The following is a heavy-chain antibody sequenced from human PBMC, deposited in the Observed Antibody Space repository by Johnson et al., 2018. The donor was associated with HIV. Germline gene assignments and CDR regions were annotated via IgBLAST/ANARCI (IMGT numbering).Heavy chain of an antibody. J-gene: IGHJ3*02. Sequence: QVQLVESGGGVVQPGRSLRLSCAASGFTFSSYAMHWVRQAPGKGLEWVAVISYDGSNKYYADAVQGRFTISRDNSKNTLYLQMNSLRAEDTAVYYCAKEQLLRAFDIWGQGTMVTVSS. CDR1: GFTFSSYA. CDR3: AKEQLLRAFDI. CDR2: ISYDGSNK. V-gene: IGHV3-30-3*01. D-gene: IGHD2-15*01.